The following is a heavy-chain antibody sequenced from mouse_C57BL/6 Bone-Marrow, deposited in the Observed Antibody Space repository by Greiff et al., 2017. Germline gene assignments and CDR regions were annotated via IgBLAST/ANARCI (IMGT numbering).Heavy chain of an antibody. V-gene: IGHV1-81*01. CDR1: GYTFTSYG. D-gene: IGHD1-1*01. CDR2: IYPRSGNT. CDR3: ARSGGVGFAY. J-gene: IGHJ3*01. Sequence: VQLQQSGAELARPGASVKLSCKASGYTFTSYGISWVKQRTGQGLEWIGEIYPRSGNTYYNEQFKGKATLTADKSSSTAYMELRSLTSEDSAVYFCARSGGVGFAYWGQGTLVTVSA.